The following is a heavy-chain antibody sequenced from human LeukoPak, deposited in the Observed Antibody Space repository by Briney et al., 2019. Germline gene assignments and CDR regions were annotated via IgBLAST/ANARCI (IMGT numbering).Heavy chain of an antibody. J-gene: IGHJ6*02. D-gene: IGHD4-23*01. CDR2: INAEASST. CDR3: AREELPDGMDV. Sequence: GGSLRLSCSASGFTFTNYWMYWVRQAPGKGLVWVSSINAEASSTSYADSVKGRFTISRDNAKNTLYLQMNSLRADDTAVYYCAREELPDGMDVWGQGTTVTVSS. V-gene: IGHV3-74*01. CDR1: GFTFTNYW.